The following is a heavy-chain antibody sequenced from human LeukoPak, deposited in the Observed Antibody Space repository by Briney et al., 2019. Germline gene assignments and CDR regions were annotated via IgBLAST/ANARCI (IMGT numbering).Heavy chain of an antibody. D-gene: IGHD5-18*01. V-gene: IGHV3-7*01. CDR1: GFTFSSYW. CDR2: IKQDGSEK. J-gene: IGHJ6*03. Sequence: GGSLRLSCAASGFTFSSYWMSWVRQAPGKGLEWVANIKQDGSEKYYVDSVKGRFTISRDNAKNSLYLQMNSLRAEDTAVYYCARDAPDGYSYGYHYYYYMDVWGKGTTVTVSS. CDR3: ARDAPDGYSYGYHYYYYMDV.